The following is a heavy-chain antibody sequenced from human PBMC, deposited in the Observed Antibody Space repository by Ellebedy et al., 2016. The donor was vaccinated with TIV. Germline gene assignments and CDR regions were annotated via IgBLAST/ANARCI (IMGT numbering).Heavy chain of an antibody. CDR2: INVDGSTT. CDR3: ARRNPSGYEPFFDY. Sequence: GESLKISCAASGFTFNSYWMVWVRQAPGKGLVWVSHINVDGSTTTYADSVEGRFTISRDNAKNTLYLHVNSLRVEDTAVYFCARRNPSGYEPFFDYWGQGTLVAVSS. V-gene: IGHV3-74*01. J-gene: IGHJ4*02. CDR1: GFTFNSYW. D-gene: IGHD5-12*01.